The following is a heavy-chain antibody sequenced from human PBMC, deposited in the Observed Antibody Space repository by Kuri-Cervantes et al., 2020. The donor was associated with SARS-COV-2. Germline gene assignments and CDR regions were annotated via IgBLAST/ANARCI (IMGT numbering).Heavy chain of an antibody. Sequence: GGSLRLSCAASGFTFSGHWIHWVRQAPGKGLVWVSRINPDGSYTNNADSVKGRFTISRDNSKNTLYLQMNSLRAEDTAVYYCAKEKWIIAVAGFDYWGQGTLVTVSS. V-gene: IGHV3-74*01. CDR1: GFTFSGHW. D-gene: IGHD6-19*01. CDR2: INPDGSYT. J-gene: IGHJ4*02. CDR3: AKEKWIIAVAGFDY.